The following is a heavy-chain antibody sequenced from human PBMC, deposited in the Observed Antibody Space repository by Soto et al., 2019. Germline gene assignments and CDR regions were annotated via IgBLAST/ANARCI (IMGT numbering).Heavy chain of an antibody. Sequence: PGGSLRLSCAASGFTFSSYWMSWVRQAPGKGLEWVANIKQDGSEKYYVDSVKGRFTISRDNAKNSLYLQMNSLRAEDTAVYYCARDHYCSSTSCYRAPGYYYYYGMDVWGQGTTVTVSS. CDR2: IKQDGSEK. CDR1: GFTFSSYW. D-gene: IGHD2-2*02. J-gene: IGHJ6*02. V-gene: IGHV3-7*01. CDR3: ARDHYCSSTSCYRAPGYYYYYGMDV.